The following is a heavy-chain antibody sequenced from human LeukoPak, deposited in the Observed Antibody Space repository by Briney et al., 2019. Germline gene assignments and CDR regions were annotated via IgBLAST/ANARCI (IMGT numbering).Heavy chain of an antibody. D-gene: IGHD2-8*01. CDR2: IYSGGST. CDR1: GFTVSSNY. J-gene: IGHJ4*02. V-gene: IGHV3-53*05. Sequence: GGSLRLSCAASGFTVSSNYMSWVRQAPGKGLEWVSVIYSGGSTYYADSVKGRFTISRDNSKNTLYLQMNSLRDDDSAAYFCARVYLERLTAGYFDHWGQGTQVTVSP. CDR3: ARVYLERLTAGYFDH.